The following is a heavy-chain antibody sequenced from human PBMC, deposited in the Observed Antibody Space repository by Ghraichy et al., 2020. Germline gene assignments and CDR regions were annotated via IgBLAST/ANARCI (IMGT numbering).Heavy chain of an antibody. CDR3: ARRARTDFDY. V-gene: IGHV4-39*01. J-gene: IGHJ4*02. CDR1: GGSISSNSYY. CDR2: IYYRGNT. Sequence: SETLSLTCPVSGGSISSNSYYWDWIRQPPGKGLEWIGSIYYRGNTYYNPSLKSRVTISVDTSKTQFSLNLSSVTAADAAVYYCARRARTDFDYWGPGTLVTVSS.